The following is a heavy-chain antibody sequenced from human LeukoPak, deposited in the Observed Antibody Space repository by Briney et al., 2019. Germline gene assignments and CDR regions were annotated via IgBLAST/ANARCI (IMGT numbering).Heavy chain of an antibody. Sequence: SETLSLTCAVYGGSFSGYYWSWIRQPPGKGLEWIGEINHSGSTNYNPSLKSRVTISVDTSQNPFALKLSSVTAAATAVYYCAREGYSYGPGFDYWGQGTLVTVSS. CDR2: INHSGST. CDR3: AREGYSYGPGFDY. D-gene: IGHD5-18*01. CDR1: GGSFSGYY. V-gene: IGHV4-34*01. J-gene: IGHJ4*02.